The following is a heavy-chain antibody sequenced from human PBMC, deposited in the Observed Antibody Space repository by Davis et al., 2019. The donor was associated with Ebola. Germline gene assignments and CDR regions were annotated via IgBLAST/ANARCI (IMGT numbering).Heavy chain of an antibody. CDR2: IIPVFGIP. V-gene: IGHV1-69*13. J-gene: IGHJ4*02. Sequence: SVKVSCKASGGTFSSNAISWVRQAPGQGLDWMGGIIPVFGIPKYAQKFQGRVTITADESTSTAYMELSSLRSEDTAVYYCARDRYSDGSGYFFEQSHWGQGTLVTVSS. D-gene: IGHD3-22*01. CDR3: ARDRYSDGSGYFFEQSH. CDR1: GGTFSSNA.